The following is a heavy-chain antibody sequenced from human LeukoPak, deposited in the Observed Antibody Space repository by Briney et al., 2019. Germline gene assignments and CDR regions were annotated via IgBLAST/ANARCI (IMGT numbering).Heavy chain of an antibody. Sequence: ASVKVSCKASGYTFTGYYMNWVRQAPGQGLEWMGWINPNSGGTNYAQKFQGRVTMTRDTSISTAYMELSRLGSDDTAVYYCARDQTGDGFDYWGQGTLVTVSS. CDR2: INPNSGGT. CDR3: ARDQTGDGFDY. J-gene: IGHJ4*02. CDR1: GYTFTGYY. D-gene: IGHD7-27*01. V-gene: IGHV1-2*02.